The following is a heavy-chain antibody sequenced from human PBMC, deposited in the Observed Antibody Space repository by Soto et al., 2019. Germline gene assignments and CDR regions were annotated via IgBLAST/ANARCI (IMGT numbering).Heavy chain of an antibody. CDR3: ARAREQQLVLGWFDP. Sequence: GGSLRLSCAASGFTFSSYAMHWVRQAPGKGLEWVAVISYDGSNKYYADSVKGRFTISRDNSKNTLYLQMNSLRAEDTAVYYCARAREQQLVLGWFDPWGQGTLVTVSS. CDR2: ISYDGSNK. V-gene: IGHV3-30-3*01. J-gene: IGHJ5*02. CDR1: GFTFSSYA. D-gene: IGHD6-13*01.